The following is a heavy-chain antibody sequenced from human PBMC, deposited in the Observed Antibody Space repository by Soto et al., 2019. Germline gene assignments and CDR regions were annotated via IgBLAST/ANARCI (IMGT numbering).Heavy chain of an antibody. V-gene: IGHV3-30-3*01. D-gene: IGHD6-25*01. CDR3: ARDQRPYYYYYGMDV. J-gene: IGHJ6*02. Sequence: GGSLRLSCAASGFTFSSYAMHWVRQAPGKGLEWVAVISYDGSNKYYADSVKGRFTISRDNSKNTLYLQMNSPRAEDTAVYYCARDQRPYYYYYGMDVWGQGTTVTVSS. CDR1: GFTFSSYA. CDR2: ISYDGSNK.